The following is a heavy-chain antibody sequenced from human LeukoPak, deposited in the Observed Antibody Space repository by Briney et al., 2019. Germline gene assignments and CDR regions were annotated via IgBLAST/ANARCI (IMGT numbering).Heavy chain of an antibody. CDR3: ARPHYGASDY. J-gene: IGHJ4*02. V-gene: IGHV5-51*01. CDR2: IYPSDSHT. D-gene: IGHD4-17*01. CDR1: GYSFTNYW. Sequence: GESLQISCEGSGYSFTNYWIGWVRQMPGKGLEWMGIIYPSDSHTRYSPSFQGQVTISADKSSSTAYLQWSSLKASDSAMYYWARPHYGASDYWGQGTLVTVSS.